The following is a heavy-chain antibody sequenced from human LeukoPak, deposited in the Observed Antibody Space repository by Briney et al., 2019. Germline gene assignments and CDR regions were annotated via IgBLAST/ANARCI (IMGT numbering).Heavy chain of an antibody. CDR3: AGAALMVYIFDY. V-gene: IGHV3-11*04. J-gene: IGHJ4*02. Sequence: GGSLRLSCAASGFTFSDYYMSWIRQAPGKGLEWVSYISSSGSTIYYADSVKGRFTISRDNAKNSLYLQMNSLRAEDTAVYYCAGAALMVYIFDYWGQGTLVTVSS. D-gene: IGHD2-8*01. CDR2: ISSSGSTI. CDR1: GFTFSDYY.